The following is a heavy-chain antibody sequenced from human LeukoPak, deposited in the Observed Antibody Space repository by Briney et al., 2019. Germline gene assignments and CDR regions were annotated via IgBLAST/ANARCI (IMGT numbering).Heavy chain of an antibody. Sequence: PGGSLRLSCAASGFTVSSNYTSWVRQAPGKGLEWVSVIYSGGSTYYADSVKGRFTISRDNSKNTLYLQMNSLRAEDTAVYYCARDVNPPALSATTYWGQGTLVTVSS. J-gene: IGHJ4*02. V-gene: IGHV3-53*01. CDR3: ARDVNPPALSATTY. D-gene: IGHD1-26*01. CDR1: GFTVSSNY. CDR2: IYSGGST.